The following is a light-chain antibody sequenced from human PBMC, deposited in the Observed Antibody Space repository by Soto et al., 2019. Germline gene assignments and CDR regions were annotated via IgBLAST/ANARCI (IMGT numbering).Light chain of an antibody. V-gene: IGLV2-11*01. Sequence: QSVLTQPRSVSGSPGQSVTISCTGTSSDVGGYNYVSWYKQHPGKAPKLMIYDVSKRPSGVPDRFSGSKSGNTASLTISGLQAEDEADYYCCSYAGSYTYVFGTGTKVTVL. CDR2: DVS. CDR1: SSDVGGYNY. CDR3: CSYAGSYTYV. J-gene: IGLJ1*01.